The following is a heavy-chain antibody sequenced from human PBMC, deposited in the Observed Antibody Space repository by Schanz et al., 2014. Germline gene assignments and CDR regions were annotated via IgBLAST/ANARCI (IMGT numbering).Heavy chain of an antibody. V-gene: IGHV3-30-3*01. CDR2: ISYDGRNK. D-gene: IGHD3-10*01. Sequence: VQLLASGGGLVQPGGSLRLSCAASGFTFSSYAMSWVRQAPGKGLEWVAVISYDGRNKYYADSVKGRFTVSRDNARNSLYLHMNTLGAEDTAVYYCARDNYYGSGSCAYWGQGTLVTVSS. CDR3: ARDNYYGSGSCAY. J-gene: IGHJ4*02. CDR1: GFTFSSYA.